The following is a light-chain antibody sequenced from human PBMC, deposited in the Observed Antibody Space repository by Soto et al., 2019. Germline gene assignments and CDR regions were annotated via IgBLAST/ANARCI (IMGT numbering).Light chain of an antibody. CDR2: SNN. V-gene: IGLV1-44*01. Sequence: QSVLTQPPSASGTPGQRVTISCSGSSSNIGSNSVNWYQQVPGTAPKLLIYSNNQRPSGVPDRFSGSKSGTSASLAISGLQSEDEADYYCAAWDDSLSGAVFGGGTQLTDL. CDR1: SSNIGSNS. CDR3: AAWDDSLSGAV. J-gene: IGLJ7*01.